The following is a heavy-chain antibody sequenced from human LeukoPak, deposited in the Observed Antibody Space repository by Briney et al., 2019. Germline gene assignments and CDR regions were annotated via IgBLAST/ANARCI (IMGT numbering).Heavy chain of an antibody. CDR2: ISFDGSDE. CDR1: GFTFSNYA. CDR3: AREGRIMGATIDY. J-gene: IGHJ4*02. Sequence: GKSLRLSCAASGFTFSNYAMHWVRQAPGKGLEWVAVISFDGSDESYADSVKGQFTISRDNAKNTLYLQMDSLRAEDTAVYYCAREGRIMGATIDYWGQGAMVTVSS. D-gene: IGHD1-26*01. V-gene: IGHV3-30*07.